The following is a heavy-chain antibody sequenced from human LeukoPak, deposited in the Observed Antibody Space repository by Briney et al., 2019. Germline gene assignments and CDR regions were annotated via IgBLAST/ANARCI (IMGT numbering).Heavy chain of an antibody. CDR3: ARAVRGYSYAYLPY. D-gene: IGHD5-18*01. J-gene: IGHJ4*02. V-gene: IGHV1-18*01. CDR1: GYTFSSYG. CDR2: ISAYDGNT. Sequence: ASVKVSCKASGYTFSSYGISWVRQAPGQGLEWMGWISAYDGNTDYAQNLQGRVTMTTDTSTSTAYMELRSLRSDDTAVYYCARAVRGYSYAYLPYWGRGTLVTVSS.